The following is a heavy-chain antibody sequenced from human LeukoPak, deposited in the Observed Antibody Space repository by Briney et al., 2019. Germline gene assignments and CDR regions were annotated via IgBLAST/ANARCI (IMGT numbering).Heavy chain of an antibody. D-gene: IGHD6-19*01. CDR1: GFTFSSYA. CDR2: ISGSGGST. CDR3: AKVVGAVAGSYGMDV. V-gene: IGHV3-23*01. J-gene: IGHJ6*02. Sequence: GGSLRLSCAASGFTFSSYAMSWIRQAPGKGLEWVSAISGSGGSTYYADSVKGRFTISRDNSKNTLYLQMNSLRAEDTAVYYCAKVVGAVAGSYGMDVWGQGTTVTVSS.